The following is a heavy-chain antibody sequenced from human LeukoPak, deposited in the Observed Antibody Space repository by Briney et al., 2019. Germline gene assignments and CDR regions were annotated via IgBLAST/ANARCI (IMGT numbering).Heavy chain of an antibody. CDR3: ARPSTVRCGGVCYSPPASDAFDI. CDR1: GYTFTSYY. D-gene: IGHD2-21*02. CDR2: INPSGGST. V-gene: IGHV1-46*01. Sequence: ASVKVSCKASGYTFTSYYMHWVRQAPGQGLEWMGIINPSGGSTSYAQKFQGRVTMTRDTSTSTVYMELSSLRSEDTAVYYCARPSTVRCGGVCYSPPASDAFDIWGQGTMVTVSS. J-gene: IGHJ3*02.